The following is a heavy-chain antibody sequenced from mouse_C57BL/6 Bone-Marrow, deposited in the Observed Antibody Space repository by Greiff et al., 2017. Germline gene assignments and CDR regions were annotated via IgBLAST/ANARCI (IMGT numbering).Heavy chain of an antibody. D-gene: IGHD1-1*01. Sequence: VQLQQSGAELAKPGASVKLSCKASGYTFTSYWMHWVKQRPGQGLEWIGYINPSSGYTKYNQKFKDTATLTADKSSSTAYIQLSSLTYEDSAVYYCAREDYYGSTFDDWGQGTTLTVSS. CDR1: GYTFTSYW. V-gene: IGHV1-7*01. CDR2: INPSSGYT. J-gene: IGHJ2*01. CDR3: AREDYYGSTFDD.